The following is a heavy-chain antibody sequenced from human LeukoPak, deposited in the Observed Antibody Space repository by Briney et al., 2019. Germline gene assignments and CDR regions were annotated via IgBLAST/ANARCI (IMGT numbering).Heavy chain of an antibody. V-gene: IGHV3-30-3*01. CDR2: ISYDGSNK. J-gene: IGHJ4*02. D-gene: IGHD1-26*01. CDR3: VRDLGGRSGH. Sequence: GGSLRLSCAASGFTFSSYAMHWVRQAPGKGLEWVAVISYDGSNKYYADSVKGRSTIFRDNAKNTLYLQMNSLRAEDTAVYYCVRDLGGRSGHWGQGTLVTVSS. CDR1: GFTFSSYA.